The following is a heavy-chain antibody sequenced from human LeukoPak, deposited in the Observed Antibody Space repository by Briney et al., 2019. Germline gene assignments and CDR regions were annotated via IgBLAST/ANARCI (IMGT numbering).Heavy chain of an antibody. CDR1: GGSFSGYY. D-gene: IGHD1-7*01. CDR3: ARGPGTGTTTSLRY. Sequence: SETLSLTCAVYGGSFSGYYWSWIRQPPGKGLEWIGEINHSGSTNYNPSLKSRVTISVDTSKNQFSLKLSSVTAADTAVYYCARGPGTGTTTSLRYWGQGTLVTVSS. CDR2: INHSGST. V-gene: IGHV4-34*01. J-gene: IGHJ4*02.